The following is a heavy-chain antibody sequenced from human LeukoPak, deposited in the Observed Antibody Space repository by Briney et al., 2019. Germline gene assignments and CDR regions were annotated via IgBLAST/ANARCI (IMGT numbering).Heavy chain of an antibody. CDR2: FDPEDGET. CDR3: ATSRLHSRLGESPNDY. CDR1: GYTLTELS. V-gene: IGHV1-24*01. Sequence: ASVKVSCKVSGYTLTELSMHWVRQAPGKGLEWMGGFDPEDGETIYAQKFQGRVTMTEDTSTDTAYMELSSLRSEDTAVYYCATSRLHSRLGESPNDYWGQGTLVTVSS. D-gene: IGHD3-10*01. J-gene: IGHJ4*02.